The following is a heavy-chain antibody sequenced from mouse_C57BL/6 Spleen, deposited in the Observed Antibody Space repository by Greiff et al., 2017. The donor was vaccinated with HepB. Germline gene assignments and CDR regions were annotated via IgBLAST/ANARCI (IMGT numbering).Heavy chain of an antibody. J-gene: IGHJ4*01. CDR1: GFSLTSYG. V-gene: IGHV2-2*01. Sequence: VQLQESGPGLVQPSQSLSITCTVSGFSLTSYGVHWVRQSPGKGLEWLGVIWSGGSTDYNAAFISRLSISKDNSKSQVFFKMNSLQADDTAIYYCARNDAYYSNPYAMDYWGQGTSVTVSS. D-gene: IGHD2-5*01. CDR3: ARNDAYYSNPYAMDY. CDR2: IWSGGST.